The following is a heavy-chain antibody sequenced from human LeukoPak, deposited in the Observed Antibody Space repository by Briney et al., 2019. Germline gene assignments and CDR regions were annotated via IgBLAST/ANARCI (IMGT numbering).Heavy chain of an antibody. D-gene: IGHD3-3*01. CDR1: GGTFSSYA. V-gene: IGHV1-69*01. CDR2: SIPIFVSA. Sequence: SVKVSCKASGGTFSSYAISWVRQAPGQGLEWMGGSIPIFVSARYAQKFQGRLTITADESTSTAYMELRSLRSEDTPVYYCARGVLSTYYDFWSGYWYYFDYWGQGTLVSVSS. J-gene: IGHJ4*02. CDR3: ARGVLSTYYDFWSGYWYYFDY.